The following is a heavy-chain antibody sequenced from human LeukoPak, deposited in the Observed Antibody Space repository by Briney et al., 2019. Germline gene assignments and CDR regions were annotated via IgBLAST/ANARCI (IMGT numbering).Heavy chain of an antibody. V-gene: IGHV3-9*01. J-gene: IGHJ4*02. CDR1: GFTFDDYA. D-gene: IGHD4-23*01. CDR3: ARGPRYVGGNSLFDY. Sequence: GRSLRLSCAASGFTFDDYAMHWVRQAPGKGLEWVSGISWNSGSIGYADSVKGRFTISRDNAKNTLYLQMNSLRAEDTAVYYCARGPRYVGGNSLFDYWGQGTLVTVSS. CDR2: ISWNSGSI.